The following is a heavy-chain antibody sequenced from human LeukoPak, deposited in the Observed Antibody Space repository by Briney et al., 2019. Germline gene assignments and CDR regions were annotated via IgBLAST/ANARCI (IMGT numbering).Heavy chain of an antibody. V-gene: IGHV3-30*18. Sequence: GRSLRLSCAASGFTFSSYGMHWVRQAPGKGLEWVAVISYDGSNKYYADSVKGRFTISRDNSKNTLYLQMNSLRAEDTAVYYCAKDGGELLDRFYNWFDPWGQGTLVTVSS. D-gene: IGHD1-26*01. CDR2: ISYDGSNK. CDR1: GFTFSSYG. CDR3: AKDGGELLDRFYNWFDP. J-gene: IGHJ5*02.